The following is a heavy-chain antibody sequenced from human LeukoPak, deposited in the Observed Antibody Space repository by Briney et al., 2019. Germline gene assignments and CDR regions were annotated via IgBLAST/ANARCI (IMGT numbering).Heavy chain of an antibody. CDR2: IYYSGST. D-gene: IGHD1-26*01. CDR1: GGSISSRSYY. Sequence: SETLSLTCTVSGGSISSRSYYWGWIRQPPGKGLGWIGSIYYSGSTYYNPSLKSRVTISVDTSKNQFSLKLSSVTAADTAVYYCARLAVIVGATDYWGQGTLVTVSS. V-gene: IGHV4-39*01. J-gene: IGHJ4*02. CDR3: ARLAVIVGATDY.